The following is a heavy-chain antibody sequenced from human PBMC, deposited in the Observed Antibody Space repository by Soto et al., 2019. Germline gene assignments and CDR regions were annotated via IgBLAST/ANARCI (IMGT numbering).Heavy chain of an antibody. V-gene: IGHV1-8*01. CDR1: GYTFTSYD. D-gene: IGHD5-12*01. Sequence: GASVKVSCKASGYTFTSYDINWVRQATGQGLEWMGWMNPNSGNTGYAQKFQGRVTMTRNTSISTAYTELSSLRSEDTAVYYCARGRGYSGYDYDFDYWGQGTLVTVSS. CDR3: ARGRGYSGYDYDFDY. J-gene: IGHJ4*02. CDR2: MNPNSGNT.